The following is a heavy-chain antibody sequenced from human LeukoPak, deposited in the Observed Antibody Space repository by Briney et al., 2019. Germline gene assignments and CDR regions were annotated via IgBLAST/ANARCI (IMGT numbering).Heavy chain of an antibody. CDR3: ARDRPGGGINGMDV. D-gene: IGHD3-16*01. J-gene: IGHJ6*02. CDR2: IWYDGSIK. V-gene: IGHV3-33*01. Sequence: GGSLRLSCAASGFTSSNHGMHWVRQAPGKGLEWVAVIWYDGSIKYYADSVKGRFSTSRDNSKNTVDLQMNSLRVEDTAVYYCARDRPGGGINGMDVWGQGTTVTVSS. CDR1: GFTSSNHG.